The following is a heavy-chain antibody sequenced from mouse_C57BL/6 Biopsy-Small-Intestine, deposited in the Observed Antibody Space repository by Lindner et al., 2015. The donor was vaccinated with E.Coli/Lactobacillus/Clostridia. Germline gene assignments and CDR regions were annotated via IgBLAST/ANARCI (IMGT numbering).Heavy chain of an antibody. CDR2: INPSNGGT. D-gene: IGHD1-1*01. Sequence: VQLQESGPELVKPGTSVKIYCKASGYIFTDYNMDWVRQSHGESLEWIGDINPSNGGTLYNKKFKGKATLTVDKSSSTAYMELRSLTSEDTAVYYCARRDYNYGSAFGTFDYWGQGTTLTVSS. CDR3: ARRDYNYGSAFGTFDY. V-gene: IGHV1-18*01. J-gene: IGHJ2*01. CDR1: GYIFTDYN.